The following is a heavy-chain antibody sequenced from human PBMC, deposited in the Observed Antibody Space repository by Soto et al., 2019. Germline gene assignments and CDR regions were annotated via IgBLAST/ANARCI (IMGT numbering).Heavy chain of an antibody. CDR2: ISAYNGNT. J-gene: IGHJ4*02. Sequence: ASVKVSCKASGYTFTSYGISWVRQAPGQGLEWMGWISAYNGNTNYAQKLQGRVTMTTDTSTSTAYMELRSLRSDDTAVYYCARGTGAATTEYYFDYWGQGTLVTVSS. CDR1: GYTFTSYG. CDR3: ARGTGAATTEYYFDY. D-gene: IGHD6-25*01. V-gene: IGHV1-18*01.